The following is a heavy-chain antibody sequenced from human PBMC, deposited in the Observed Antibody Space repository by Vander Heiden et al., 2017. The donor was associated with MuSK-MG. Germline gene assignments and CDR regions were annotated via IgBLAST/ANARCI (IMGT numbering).Heavy chain of an antibody. Sequence: EAQLLEYGCGFVQPGGSLRLSCAASRFTFRGYAMSWVREAAGKGLEWVSAISGSGGSTYYADSVKGRFTISRDNSKNTLYLQMNSLRAEDTAVYYCARDPPFWEWLPSFDYWGQGTLVTVSS. CDR3: ARDPPFWEWLPSFDY. V-gene: IGHV3-23*01. CDR1: RFTFRGYA. CDR2: ISGSGGST. J-gene: IGHJ4*02. D-gene: IGHD3-3*01.